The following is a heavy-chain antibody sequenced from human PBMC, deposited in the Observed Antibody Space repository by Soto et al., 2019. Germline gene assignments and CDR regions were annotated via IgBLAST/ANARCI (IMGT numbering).Heavy chain of an antibody. V-gene: IGHV4-4*07. CDR1: GGSMNKYY. CDR2: IYATGTT. CDR3: VRDGTKTLRDWFDP. J-gene: IGHJ5*02. Sequence: PSETLSLTCTVSGGSMNKYYWSWIRQPAGQGLEWIGRIYATGTTDYNPSLKSRVMMSVDTSKKQFSLKLRSVTAADTAVYYCVRDGTKTLRDWFDPWGQGISVTVSS. D-gene: IGHD1-1*01.